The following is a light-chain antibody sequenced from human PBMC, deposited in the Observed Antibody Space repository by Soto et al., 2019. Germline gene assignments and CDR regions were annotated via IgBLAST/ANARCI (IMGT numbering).Light chain of an antibody. Sequence: EIVLTQSPGTLSLSPGERATLSCKTSQTSGSNFLAWYQHKPGQAPRLLIYASSNRATGIPDRFSGSGSGTAFTLTISRLEPEDFAVYYCQQYGTSPWTFGQGTKVDIK. J-gene: IGKJ1*01. V-gene: IGKV3-20*01. CDR2: ASS. CDR3: QQYGTSPWT. CDR1: QTSGSNF.